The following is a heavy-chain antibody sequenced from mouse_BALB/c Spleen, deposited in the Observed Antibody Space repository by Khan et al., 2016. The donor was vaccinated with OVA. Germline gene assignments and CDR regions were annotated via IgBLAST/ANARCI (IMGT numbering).Heavy chain of an antibody. CDR1: GFTFNTYA. CDR2: IRSKTNNYAT. V-gene: IGHV10-1*02. Sequence: EVQLVESGGGLVQPKGSLKLSCAASGFTFNTYAMNWVRQAPGKGLEWVARIRSKTNNYATYYADSVKARFTISRDDSQSMLYLHMNNLKTECTAMYYCVGHKNYYGEDAMDYWGQGTTVTVSS. D-gene: IGHD1-1*01. CDR3: VGHKNYYGEDAMDY. J-gene: IGHJ4*01.